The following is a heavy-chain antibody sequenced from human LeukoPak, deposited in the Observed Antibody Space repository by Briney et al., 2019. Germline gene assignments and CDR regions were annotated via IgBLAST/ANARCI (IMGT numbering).Heavy chain of an antibody. CDR3: ASLRVTTSSRCFDY. D-gene: IGHD2-21*02. CDR1: GIIFSNYA. CDR2: MTAGGDNT. J-gene: IGHJ4*02. Sequence: GGSLRLSCAASGIIFSNYAMAWVRQAPGKGLESVSEMTAGGDNTFYADSVKGRFIISRDNSKNTLFLQMTSLRAEDTAIYHCASLRVTTSSRCFDYSGPGTLVTISP. V-gene: IGHV3-23*01.